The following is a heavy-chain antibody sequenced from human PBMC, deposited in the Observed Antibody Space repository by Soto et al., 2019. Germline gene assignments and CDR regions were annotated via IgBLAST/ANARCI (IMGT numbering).Heavy chain of an antibody. CDR3: ARAPGYCSGGSCYSGSGWFDP. CDR2: IYYSGST. CDR1: GGSISSYY. D-gene: IGHD2-15*01. Sequence: PSETLSLTCTVSGGSISSYYWSWIRQPPGKGLELIGYIYYSGSTNYNPSLKSRVTISVDTSKNQFSLKLSSVTAADTAVYYCARAPGYCSGGSCYSGSGWFDPWGQGTLVTVSS. J-gene: IGHJ5*02. V-gene: IGHV4-59*01.